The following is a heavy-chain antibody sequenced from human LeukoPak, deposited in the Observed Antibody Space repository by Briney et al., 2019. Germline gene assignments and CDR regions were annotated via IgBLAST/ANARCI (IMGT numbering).Heavy chain of an antibody. J-gene: IGHJ5*02. CDR2: ISSSGSTI. Sequence: GGSLRLSCAASGFTFSSYEMNWVRQAPGKGLEWVSYISSSGSTIYYADSVKGRFTISRDNAKNSLYLQMNSPRAEDTAVYYCARVRSHNYYDTWFAPWGKGPLVTVSS. D-gene: IGHD3-22*01. CDR1: GFTFSSYE. CDR3: ARVRSHNYYDTWFAP. V-gene: IGHV3-48*03.